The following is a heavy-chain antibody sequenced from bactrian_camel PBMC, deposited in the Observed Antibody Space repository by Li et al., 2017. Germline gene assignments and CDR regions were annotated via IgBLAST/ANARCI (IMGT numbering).Heavy chain of an antibody. Sequence: QVQLVESGGGLVQPGGSLKLSCTAPGFTSNDCGMEWYRQAAGKQREWVSSISTTGATRVANSVEGRFTISKDAAKDTVYLQMNSLKSEDTALYRCTTHSVPGVFGYWGQGTQVTVS. CDR3: TTHSVPGVFGY. D-gene: IGHD8*01. V-gene: IGHV3S53*01. J-gene: IGHJ6*01. CDR2: ISTTGAT. CDR1: GFTSNDCG.